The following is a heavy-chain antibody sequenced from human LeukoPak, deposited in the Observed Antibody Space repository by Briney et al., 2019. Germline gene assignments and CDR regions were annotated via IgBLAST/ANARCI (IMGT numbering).Heavy chain of an antibody. CDR2: ILNDGTWE. Sequence: GGSLRLSCAASGFTYSDDGMHWVRQAPGRGLEWVAFILNDGTWEYYPDSVKGRLTISRDNSRNTLYLQMNSVRLEDTAIYYCVKGGSISHNWFDSWGQGTLVTVSS. CDR1: GFTYSDDG. V-gene: IGHV3-30*02. CDR3: VKGGSISHNWFDS. J-gene: IGHJ5*01. D-gene: IGHD3-16*01.